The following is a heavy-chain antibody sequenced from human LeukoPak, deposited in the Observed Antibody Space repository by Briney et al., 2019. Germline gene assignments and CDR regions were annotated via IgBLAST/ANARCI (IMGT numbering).Heavy chain of an antibody. D-gene: IGHD3-3*01. CDR1: GFTFSSYA. Sequence: PGGSLRLSCAASGFTFSSYAMSWVRQAPGKGLEWVSAISGSGGSTYYADSVKGRFIISRDNSKNTLYLQMNSLRAEDTAVYYCASPYYDFWSGYYKWGQGTLVTVSS. CDR2: ISGSGGST. J-gene: IGHJ4*02. V-gene: IGHV3-23*01. CDR3: ASPYYDFWSGYYK.